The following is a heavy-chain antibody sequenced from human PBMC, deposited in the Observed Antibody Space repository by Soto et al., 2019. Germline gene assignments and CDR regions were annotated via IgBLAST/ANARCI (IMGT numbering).Heavy chain of an antibody. CDR3: AREPDGGYLDY. CDR1: GVSISDSY. D-gene: IGHD2-2*01. V-gene: IGHV4-4*07. CDR2: VFTSGST. J-gene: IGHJ4*02. Sequence: SETLSLTCTVSGVSISDSYWAWIRQPAGKGLEWIGRVFTSGSTTYNPSLKSRVTMSVGASKRQFFLRLNSLTAADTAVYYCAREPDGGYLDYWGQGALVTVSS.